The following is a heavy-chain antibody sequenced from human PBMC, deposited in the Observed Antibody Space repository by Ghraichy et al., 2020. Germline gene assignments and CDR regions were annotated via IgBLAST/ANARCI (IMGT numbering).Heavy chain of an antibody. Sequence: SETLSLTCAVYGGSFSGYYWSWIRQPPGKGLEWIGEINHSGSTNYNPSLKSRVTISVDTSKNQFSLKLSSVTAADTAVYYCARAVDRSHPRPGGMDVWGQGTTVTVSS. J-gene: IGHJ6*02. CDR2: INHSGST. V-gene: IGHV4-34*01. CDR3: ARAVDRSHPRPGGMDV. CDR1: GGSFSGYY. D-gene: IGHD2-15*01.